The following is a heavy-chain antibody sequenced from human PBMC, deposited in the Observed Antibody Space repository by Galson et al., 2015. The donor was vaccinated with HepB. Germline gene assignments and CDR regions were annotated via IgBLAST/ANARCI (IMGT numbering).Heavy chain of an antibody. J-gene: IGHJ1*01. CDR1: GGSISSNSYY. D-gene: IGHD1-14*01. CDR3: GRHAQNHGVKYFQH. CDR2: IYYSGST. Sequence: ETLSLTCTVSGGSISSNSYYWGWIRQPPGKGLEWIGSIYYSGSTYYSPSPKSRVTISVDTSKNQFSLKLTSVTAADTAVYYCGRHAQNHGVKYFQHWGQGTLVTVSS. V-gene: IGHV4-39*01.